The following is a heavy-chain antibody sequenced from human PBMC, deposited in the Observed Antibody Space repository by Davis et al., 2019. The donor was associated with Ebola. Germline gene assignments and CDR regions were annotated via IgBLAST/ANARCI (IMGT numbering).Heavy chain of an antibody. V-gene: IGHV3-23*01. CDR2: GTRT. CDR1: GFTFSNYS. CDR3: ATATSNGWPLGQYYMDV. D-gene: IGHD6-19*01. J-gene: IGHJ6*03. Sequence: GESLKLSCVASGFTFSNYSMPRARQAPGTRLEWVSGGTRTYYAYSVKGRFTISRDDSKNTLYLQMNSLGAGDTAVYYCATATSNGWPLGQYYMDVWGKGTTVTVSS.